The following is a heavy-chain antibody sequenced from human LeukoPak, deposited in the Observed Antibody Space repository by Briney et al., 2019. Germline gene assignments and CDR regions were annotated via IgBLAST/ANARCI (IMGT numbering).Heavy chain of an antibody. Sequence: ASVKVSCKASGYTFTGYYMHWVRQAPGQGLEWMGWISAYNGNTNYAQKLQGRVTMTTDTSTSTAYMELRSLRSDDTAVYYCARMYSSSWEAKPAPWHNWFDPWGQGTLVTVSS. CDR3: ARMYSSSWEAKPAPWHNWFDP. J-gene: IGHJ5*02. D-gene: IGHD6-13*01. CDR1: GYTFTGYY. CDR2: ISAYNGNT. V-gene: IGHV1-18*04.